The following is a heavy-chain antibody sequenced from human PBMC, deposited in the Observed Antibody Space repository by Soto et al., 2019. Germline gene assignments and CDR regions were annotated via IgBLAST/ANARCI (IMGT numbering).Heavy chain of an antibody. CDR2: ITSSSRYT. CDR3: ADRTGFGY. CDR1: GFSFSTYS. J-gene: IGHJ4*02. Sequence: PGGSLRLSCVASGFSFSTYSMNWVRQAPGKGLEWVSSITSSSRYTYYTDSLKGRFTISRDNAQYTLYLQMSSLRAEDTAVDYSADRTGFGYWGQGALVTVSS. V-gene: IGHV3-21*04.